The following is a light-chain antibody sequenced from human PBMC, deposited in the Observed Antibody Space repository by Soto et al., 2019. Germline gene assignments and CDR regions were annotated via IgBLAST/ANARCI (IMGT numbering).Light chain of an antibody. V-gene: IGKV1-27*01. CDR1: QGIAPN. CDR2: ATS. J-gene: IGKJ4*01. CDR3: QKYNSAPLT. Sequence: DVQMTQSPSSLSAFVGDRVTITCRASQGIAPNLAWFQQKPGKVTKLLISATSTLQSGGSSRFSGSGSGPDFTLTINSPQPEDVGTYYCQKYNSAPLTFGGGTKVEIK.